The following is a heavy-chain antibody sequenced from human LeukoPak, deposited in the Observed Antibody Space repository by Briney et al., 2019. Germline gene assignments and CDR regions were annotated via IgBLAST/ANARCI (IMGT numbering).Heavy chain of an antibody. CDR2: INHSGST. Sequence: SETLSLTCTVSGGSISSGGYYWSWIRQPPGKGLEWIGEINHSGSTNYNPSLKSRVTISVDTSKNQFSLKLSSVTAADTAVYYCARALRIANYYDSSGYRPRNEYFQHWGQGTLVTVSS. D-gene: IGHD3-22*01. V-gene: IGHV4-39*07. J-gene: IGHJ1*01. CDR3: ARALRIANYYDSSGYRPRNEYFQH. CDR1: GGSISSGGYY.